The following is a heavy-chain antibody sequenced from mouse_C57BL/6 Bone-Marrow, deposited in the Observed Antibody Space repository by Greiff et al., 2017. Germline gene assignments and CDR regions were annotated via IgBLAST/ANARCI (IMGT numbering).Heavy chain of an antibody. Sequence: SGAELVKPGASVKLSCKASGYTFTSYWMHWVKQRPGQGLEWIGMIHPHSGSTNYNEKFKSKATLTVDKSSSTAYMQLSSLTSEDSAVYYCARSRVLLCDDWGQGTTLTVSS. CDR1: GYTFTSYW. J-gene: IGHJ2*01. V-gene: IGHV1-64*01. CDR2: IHPHSGST. D-gene: IGHD2-1*01. CDR3: ARSRVLLCDD.